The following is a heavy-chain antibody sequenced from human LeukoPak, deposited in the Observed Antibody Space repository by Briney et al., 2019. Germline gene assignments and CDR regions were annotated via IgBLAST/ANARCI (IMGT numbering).Heavy chain of an antibody. V-gene: IGHV1-69*01. J-gene: IGHJ5*02. D-gene: IGHD1-26*01. CDR2: IIPIFGTA. Sequence: FISFAISWVRQTPGQGLEWMGGIIPIFGTANYAQKFQGRVTITADESTSTAYMELSSLRSEDTAVYYCASIGIVGATRNWFDPWGQGTLVTVSS. CDR1: FISFA. CDR3: ASIGIVGATRNWFDP.